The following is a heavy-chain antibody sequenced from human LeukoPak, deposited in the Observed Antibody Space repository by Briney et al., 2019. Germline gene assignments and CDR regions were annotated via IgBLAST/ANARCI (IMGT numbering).Heavy chain of an antibody. J-gene: IGHJ2*01. V-gene: IGHV1-2*02. CDR2: INPNSGGT. D-gene: IGHD1-26*01. CDR3: ARAASIVGAIYYWYFDL. Sequence: LRASVKVSCKASGYTFTGYYMHWVRQAPGQGLEWMGWINPNSGGTNYAQKFQGRVTMTRDTSISTAYMELSRLRSDDTAVYYCARAASIVGAIYYWYFDLWGRGTLVTVSS. CDR1: GYTFTGYY.